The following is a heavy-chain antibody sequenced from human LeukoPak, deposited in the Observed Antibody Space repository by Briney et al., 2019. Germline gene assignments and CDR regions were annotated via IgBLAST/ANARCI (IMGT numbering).Heavy chain of an antibody. CDR3: SRGSVSSTRGWFDP. V-gene: IGHV3-9*01. J-gene: IGHJ5*02. Sequence: GRSLRLSCAASGFTFDDYAMHWVRQAPGKGLEWVSGISWNSGSIGYADSAKGRFTISRDNSKNTLYLQMSSLRAEDTSIYYCSRGSVSSTRGWFDPWGQGTLVTVSS. CDR2: ISWNSGSI. CDR1: GFTFDDYA. D-gene: IGHD2-2*01.